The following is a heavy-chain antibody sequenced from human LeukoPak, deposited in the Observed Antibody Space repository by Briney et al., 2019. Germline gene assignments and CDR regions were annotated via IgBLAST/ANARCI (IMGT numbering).Heavy chain of an antibody. CDR1: GYTFTSYD. Sequence: VASVKVSCKASGYTFTSYDINWVRQATGQGLEWMGWMNPNSGNTGYAQKFQGRVTMTRNTSISTAYMELSSLRSEDTAVYYCARGEYSSSAGYNWLDPWGQGTLVTVSS. D-gene: IGHD6-6*01. CDR2: MNPNSGNT. CDR3: ARGEYSSSAGYNWLDP. J-gene: IGHJ5*02. V-gene: IGHV1-8*01.